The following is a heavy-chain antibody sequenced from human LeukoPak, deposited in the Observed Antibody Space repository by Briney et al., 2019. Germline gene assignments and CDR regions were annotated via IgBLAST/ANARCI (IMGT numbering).Heavy chain of an antibody. CDR1: GGTFSSYA. CDR3: ARVSSYYGSGSPIWGMDV. D-gene: IGHD3-10*01. V-gene: IGHV1-69*13. J-gene: IGHJ6*04. Sequence: ASVKVSCKASGGTFSSYATSWVRQAPGQGLEWMGGIIPIFGTANYAQKFQGRVTITADESTSTAYMELSSLRSEDTAVYYCARVSSYYGSGSPIWGMDVWGKGTTVTISS. CDR2: IIPIFGTA.